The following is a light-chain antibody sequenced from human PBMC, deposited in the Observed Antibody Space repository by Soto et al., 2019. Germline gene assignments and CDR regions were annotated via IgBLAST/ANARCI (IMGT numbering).Light chain of an antibody. CDR2: EAS. V-gene: IGKV1-5*03. Sequence: DIQMTQSPSTLSASVGDRVTITCRASQSISTWLAWYQQKPGKAPKLLIYEASTLERGVPSRFSGSGSRSEFTLTISSLQPDDFATYYCLQYNSYSPDTFGQGTKLEIK. J-gene: IGKJ2*01. CDR3: LQYNSYSPDT. CDR1: QSISTW.